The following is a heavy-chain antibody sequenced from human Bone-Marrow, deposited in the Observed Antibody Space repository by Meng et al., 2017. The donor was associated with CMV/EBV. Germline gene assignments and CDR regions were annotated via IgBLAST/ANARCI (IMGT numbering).Heavy chain of an antibody. CDR1: GYSFSNYG. D-gene: IGHD3-16*01. Sequence: VYCKASGYSFSNYGITWVRQAPGQGLEWMGWIGSYNGNTNYAQKFQDRVTMTTDASTSTAYMELRSLRSDDTALYYCARDAGWGSDYWGQGILVTVSS. J-gene: IGHJ4*02. CDR2: IGSYNGNT. V-gene: IGHV1-18*01. CDR3: ARDAGWGSDY.